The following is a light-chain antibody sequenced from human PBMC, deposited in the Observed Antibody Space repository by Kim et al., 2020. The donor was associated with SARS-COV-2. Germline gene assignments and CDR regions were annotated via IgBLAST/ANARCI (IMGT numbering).Light chain of an antibody. V-gene: IGKV3-15*01. CDR2: GAS. J-gene: IGKJ4*01. CDR3: QQYNAWPLT. Sequence: GSPGETATLSCRASQGVGSDLAWYQQGPGQPPRLLIYGASTRATGIPATFSGRGSGTEFTLTISSLQSEDFAVYYCQQYNAWPLTFGGGTKVDIK. CDR1: QGVGSD.